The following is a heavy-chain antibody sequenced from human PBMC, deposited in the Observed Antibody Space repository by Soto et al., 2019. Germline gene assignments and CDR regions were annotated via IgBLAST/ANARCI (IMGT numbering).Heavy chain of an antibody. Sequence: GASVKVSCKASGHTFITYGVSWVRQAPGQGLDWLGWIRTYNGNTRYAERLQGRVTMTTDTTTNTAYMELRNLRSDDTAVYYCARGPTDYYDNSANYFLDYWGQGTLVTVSS. CDR2: IRTYNGNT. J-gene: IGHJ4*02. D-gene: IGHD3-22*01. V-gene: IGHV1-18*01. CDR1: GHTFITYG. CDR3: ARGPTDYYDNSANYFLDY.